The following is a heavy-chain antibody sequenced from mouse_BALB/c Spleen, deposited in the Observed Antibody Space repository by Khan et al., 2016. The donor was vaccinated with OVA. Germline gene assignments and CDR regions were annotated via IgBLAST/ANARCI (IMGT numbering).Heavy chain of an antibody. CDR1: GYTFTNYW. D-gene: IGHD1-1*02. CDR2: VYPSDTYT. J-gene: IGHJ3*01. V-gene: IGHV1-69*02. Sequence: QVQLQQSGAELVRPGASVKLSCKASGYTFTNYWINWVRQRPGQGLEWIGNVYPSDTYTNSNQKFKDKATLTVDKSSSTAYIQLISPTSEDSAVYYCTREGVYGSSFAYWGQGTLVTVSA. CDR3: TREGVYGSSFAY.